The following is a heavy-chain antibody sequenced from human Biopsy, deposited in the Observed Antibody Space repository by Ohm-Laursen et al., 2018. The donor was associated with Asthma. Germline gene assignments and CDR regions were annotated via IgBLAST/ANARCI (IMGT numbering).Heavy chain of an antibody. Sequence: SLRLSCTAPGFTVSTNGMSRVRQPPGKGLEWVSVIYSGGGTYYADSVQGRVTISRDNSKNTLSLQMNSLRAEDTAVYYCARAYGGSFFSGSFDIWGQGTMVTVSS. CDR2: IYSGGGT. J-gene: IGHJ3*02. CDR1: GFTVSTNG. D-gene: IGHD4-23*01. V-gene: IGHV3-53*01. CDR3: ARAYGGSFFSGSFDI.